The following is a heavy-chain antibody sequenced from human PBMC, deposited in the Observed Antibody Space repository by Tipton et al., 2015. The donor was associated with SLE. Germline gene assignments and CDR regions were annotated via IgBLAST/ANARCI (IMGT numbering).Heavy chain of an antibody. CDR1: GGSISSSFFY. D-gene: IGHD1-1*01. V-gene: IGHV4-31*03. Sequence: TLSLTSTVSGGSISSSFFYYNWIRQHLGKGLERLGSIYHSGSTYYNPSLKSRVTISIDTSKNHFSLKLSSVTAADTAVYYCARERRITATGRSLYFDSWGQGALVIVSS. CDR3: ARERRITATGRSLYFDS. J-gene: IGHJ4*02. CDR2: IYHSGST.